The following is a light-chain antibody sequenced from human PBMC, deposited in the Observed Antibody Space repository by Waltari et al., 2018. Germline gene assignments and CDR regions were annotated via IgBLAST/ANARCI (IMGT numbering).Light chain of an antibody. J-gene: IGKJ1*01. CDR3: QKYYNTPKT. CDR2: GAS. V-gene: IGKV1-NL1*01. Sequence: DFQMTQSPCSLSASVRDRVTITYRANQDISSSLAWYQQKPVKAPKLLLYGASRWESGVPSRFSCSGSGKDYSFIVSSLQPEDFATYFCQKYYNTPKTFGQGTKVEI. CDR1: QDISSS.